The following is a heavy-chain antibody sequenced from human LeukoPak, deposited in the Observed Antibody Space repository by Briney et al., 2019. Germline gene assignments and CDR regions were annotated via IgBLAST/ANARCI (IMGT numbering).Heavy chain of an antibody. Sequence: SETLSLTCTVSGGSISSYYWSWIRQPPGKGLEWIGYIYYSGSTNYNPSLKSRVTISVDTSKNQFSLKLSSVTAADTAVYYCARVRSRIYYYYMDVWGKGTTVTVSS. CDR1: GGSISSYY. D-gene: IGHD1-14*01. CDR3: ARVRSRIYYYYMDV. CDR2: IYYSGST. V-gene: IGHV4-59*12. J-gene: IGHJ6*03.